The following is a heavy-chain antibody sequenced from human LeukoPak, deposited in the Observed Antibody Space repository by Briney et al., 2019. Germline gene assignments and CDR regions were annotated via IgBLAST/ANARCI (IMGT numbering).Heavy chain of an antibody. V-gene: IGHV3-23*01. J-gene: IGHJ3*02. CDR2: LSGSGGST. Sequence: GGSLRLSCAASGFSFSSYAMSWVRQAPGKGLEWVSALSGSGGSTYYADSVKGRFTISRDNSENTLYLQMNSLRAEDTAVYYCAKELGRDGYSPDAFDIWGQGTMVTVSS. CDR1: GFSFSSYA. CDR3: AKELGRDGYSPDAFDI. D-gene: IGHD5-24*01.